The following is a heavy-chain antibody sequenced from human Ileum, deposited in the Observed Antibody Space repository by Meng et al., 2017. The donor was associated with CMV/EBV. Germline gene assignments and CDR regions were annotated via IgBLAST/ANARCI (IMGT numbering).Heavy chain of an antibody. V-gene: IGHV4-34*01. J-gene: IGHJ5*02. CDR2: INHSGST. CDR3: GRSRSSSLNGFDP. D-gene: IGHD6-6*01. CDR1: GAYFSGYD. Sequence: CAVYGAYFSGYDWSWIRQPPGKGLEWIGEINHSGSTNNIPSIKSRVTISVDTSKNQFSLKLSSVTAADTAVYCCGRSRSSSLNGFDPWGQGTLVTVSS.